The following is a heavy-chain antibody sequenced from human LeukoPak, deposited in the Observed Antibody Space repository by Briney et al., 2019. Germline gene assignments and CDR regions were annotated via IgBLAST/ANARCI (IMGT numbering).Heavy chain of an antibody. CDR1: GYTFTSYY. V-gene: IGHV1-46*01. CDR3: ARVKVTAGGAFDI. D-gene: IGHD5-18*01. J-gene: IGHJ3*02. CDR2: INPSGGST. Sequence: GASVKASCKASGYTFTSYYMHWVRQAPGQGLEWMGIINPSGGSTSYAQKFQGRVTMTRDMSTSTVYMELSSLRSEDTAVYYCARVKVTAGGAFDIWGQGTMVTVSS.